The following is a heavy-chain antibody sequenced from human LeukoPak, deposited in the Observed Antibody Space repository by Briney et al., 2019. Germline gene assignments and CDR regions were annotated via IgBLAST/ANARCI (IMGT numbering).Heavy chain of an antibody. CDR2: ISSSSSYI. V-gene: IGHV3-21*01. CDR1: GFTFSSYS. D-gene: IGHD6-6*01. CDR3: ARAQRLGSSSSGSIDY. Sequence: GGSLRLSCAASGFTFSSYSMNWVRQAPGKGLEWVSSISSSSSYIYYANSVKGRFTISRDNAKNSLYLQMNSLRAEDTAVYYCARAQRLGSSSSGSIDYWGQGTLVTVSS. J-gene: IGHJ4*02.